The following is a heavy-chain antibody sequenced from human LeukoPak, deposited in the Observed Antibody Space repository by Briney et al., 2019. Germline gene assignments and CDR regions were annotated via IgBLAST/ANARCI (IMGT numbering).Heavy chain of an antibody. CDR1: GYTFTSYD. CDR3: ARGTPYYYDSSGYLFQH. D-gene: IGHD3-22*01. V-gene: IGHV1-8*01. Sequence: GASVKVSCKASGYTFTSYDINWVRQATGQGLEWMGWMNPNSGNIGYAQKFQGRVTMTRNTSISTAYMELSSLRSEDTAVYYCARGTPYYYDSSGYLFQHWGQGTLVTVSS. J-gene: IGHJ1*01. CDR2: MNPNSGNI.